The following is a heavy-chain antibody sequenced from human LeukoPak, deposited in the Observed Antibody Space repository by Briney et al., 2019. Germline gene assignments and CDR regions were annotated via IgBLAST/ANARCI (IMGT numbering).Heavy chain of an antibody. V-gene: IGHV3-23*01. CDR3: VKDLMTGKTGWYDP. CDR2: ISASGGST. J-gene: IGHJ5*02. CDR1: GFTFSSFA. D-gene: IGHD1/OR15-1a*01. Sequence: GGSLRLSCAASGFTFSSFATSWVRQAPGKGLEWVSGISASGGSTYYADSVKGRFTISRDNSKNTLYLQMDSLRGEDTAVYYCVKDLMTGKTGWYDPWGQGTLVTVSS.